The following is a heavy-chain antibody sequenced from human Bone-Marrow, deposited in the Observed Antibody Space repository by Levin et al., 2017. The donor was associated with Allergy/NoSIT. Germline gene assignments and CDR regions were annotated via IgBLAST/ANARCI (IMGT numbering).Heavy chain of an antibody. CDR2: IYQSGST. V-gene: IGHV4-38-2*01. CDR1: GYSISSGFY. CDR3: ATRIAITERFY. Sequence: NTSETLSLTCAVSGYSISSGFYWAWIRQSPEKGLEWIGSIYQSGSTPSNPSLKSRVTISMDTSKNQFSLKLSSVTAADTAVYYCATRIAITERFYWGQGTLVTVSS. J-gene: IGHJ4*01. D-gene: IGHD6-13*01.